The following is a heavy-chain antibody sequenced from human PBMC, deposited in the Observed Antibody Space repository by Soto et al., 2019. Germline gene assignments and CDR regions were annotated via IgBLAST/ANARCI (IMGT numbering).Heavy chain of an antibody. V-gene: IGHV1-69*13. CDR1: GGTFSSNG. CDR2: ITPIFVTA. CDR3: ARPNFYYETLGYNDPKGTWFGT. D-gene: IGHD3-22*01. Sequence: ASVKVSCKASGGTFSSNGISWVRQAPGQGLEWMGGITPIFVTAKYAQKFQGRVTITADESTNTAYLEVSGLRSEDTAVYYCARPNFYYETLGYNDPKGTWFGTWGQGSLVTVSS. J-gene: IGHJ5*02.